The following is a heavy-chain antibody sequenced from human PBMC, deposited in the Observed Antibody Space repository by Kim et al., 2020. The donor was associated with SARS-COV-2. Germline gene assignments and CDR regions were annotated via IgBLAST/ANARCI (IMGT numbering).Heavy chain of an antibody. CDR2: ISAYNGNT. V-gene: IGHV1-18*01. CDR1: GYTFTSYG. CDR3: ARDRGHYYGSGSYYYYYYGMDV. Sequence: ASVKVSCKASGYTFTSYGISWVRQAPGQGLEWMGWISAYNGNTNYAQKLQGRVTMTTDTSTSTAYMELRSLRSDDTAVYYCARDRGHYYGSGSYYYYYYGMDVWGQGTTVTVSS. D-gene: IGHD3-10*01. J-gene: IGHJ6*02.